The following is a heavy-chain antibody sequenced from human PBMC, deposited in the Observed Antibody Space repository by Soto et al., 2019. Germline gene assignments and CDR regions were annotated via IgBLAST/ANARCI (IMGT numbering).Heavy chain of an antibody. CDR3: ASVRPAAAGNSWLDP. Sequence: SETVSRTCAVYGGSFSGYYWSCIRQPAWEGLEWVGEINHSGSTNYNPSLKSRVTISVDTSKNQFSLKLSSVTAADTAVYYCASVRPAAAGNSWLDPWGQGTLVTVSS. CDR1: GGSFSGYY. CDR2: INHSGST. V-gene: IGHV4-34*01. D-gene: IGHD6-13*01. J-gene: IGHJ5*02.